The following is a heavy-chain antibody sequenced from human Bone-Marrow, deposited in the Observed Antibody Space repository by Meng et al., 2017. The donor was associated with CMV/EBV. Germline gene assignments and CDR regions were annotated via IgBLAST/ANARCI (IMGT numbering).Heavy chain of an antibody. CDR3: ARDLRFLTRSVGMDV. CDR1: GGSISSSSYY. CDR2: IYYSGST. J-gene: IGHJ6*02. Sequence: SETLSLTCTVSGGSISSSSYYWGWIRQPPGKGLEWIGSIYYSGSTYYNPSLKSRVTISVDTSKNQFSLKLSSVTAEDTAVYYCARDLRFLTRSVGMDVWGQGTTVTVSS. D-gene: IGHD3-3*01. V-gene: IGHV4-39*07.